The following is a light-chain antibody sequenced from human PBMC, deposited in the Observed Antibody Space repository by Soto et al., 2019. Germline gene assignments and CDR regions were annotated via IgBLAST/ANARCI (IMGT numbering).Light chain of an antibody. Sequence: QSALTQPASVSGSPGQSITISCTGTSTDIGGYKYVSWYQQHPGKAPKLMIYEVSNRPSGVSNRFSGSKSGNTASLTISGLQAEDEADYYCSSYAGGYTFDVFGTGTKLTVL. V-gene: IGLV2-14*01. CDR2: EVS. J-gene: IGLJ1*01. CDR3: SSYAGGYTFDV. CDR1: STDIGGYKY.